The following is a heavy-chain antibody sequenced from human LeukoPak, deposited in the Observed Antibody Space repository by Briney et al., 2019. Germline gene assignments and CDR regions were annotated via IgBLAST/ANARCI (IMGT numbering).Heavy chain of an antibody. CDR3: ARAGVEYDFWSGYAFDI. J-gene: IGHJ3*02. Sequence: AGGSLRLSCAASGFTFSSYAMSWDRQAPGKGLEWVSAISGSGGSTYYADSVKGRFTISRDNSKNTLYLQMNSLRAEDTAVYYCARAGVEYDFWSGYAFDIWGQGTMVTVSS. V-gene: IGHV3-23*01. D-gene: IGHD3-3*01. CDR1: GFTFSSYA. CDR2: ISGSGGST.